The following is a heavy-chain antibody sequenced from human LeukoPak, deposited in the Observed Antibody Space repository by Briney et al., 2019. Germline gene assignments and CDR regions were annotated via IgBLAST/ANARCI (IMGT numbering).Heavy chain of an antibody. CDR3: ARRWNYDYVWGSYRLVSWFDP. Sequence: SETLSLTCSVSGGSISSYYWNWIRQPPGKGLEWIGYIYYSGSTNYNPSLKSRVTISVDTSKNQFSLKLSSVTAADTAVYYCARRWNYDYVWGSYRLVSWFDPWGQGTLVTVSS. CDR2: IYYSGST. D-gene: IGHD3-16*02. V-gene: IGHV4-59*12. CDR1: GGSISSYY. J-gene: IGHJ5*02.